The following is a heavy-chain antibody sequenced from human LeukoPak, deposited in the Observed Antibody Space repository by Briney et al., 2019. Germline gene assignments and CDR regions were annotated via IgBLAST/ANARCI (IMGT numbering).Heavy chain of an antibody. Sequence: SVKVSCKASGGTFSSYAISWVRQAPGQGLEWMGGIIPIFGTANYAQKFQGRVTITADKSTSTAYMELSSLRSEDTAVYYCARVDIVVVPAAPAGWFDPWGQGTLVTVSS. CDR1: GGTFSSYA. V-gene: IGHV1-69*06. D-gene: IGHD2-2*03. J-gene: IGHJ5*02. CDR3: ARVDIVVVPAAPAGWFDP. CDR2: IIPIFGTA.